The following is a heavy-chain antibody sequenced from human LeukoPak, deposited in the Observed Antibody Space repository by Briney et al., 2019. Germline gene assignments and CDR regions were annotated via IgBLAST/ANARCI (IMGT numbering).Heavy chain of an antibody. J-gene: IGHJ4*02. Sequence: SETLSLTCTVSGGSISSSSYYWGWIRQPPGTGLEWFGSIYYSGSTYYNPSLKSRVTISVDTSKNQFSLKLSSVTAADTAVYYCAAMVRGVIIVSYWGQGTLVTVSS. CDR2: IYYSGST. CDR1: GGSISSSSYY. D-gene: IGHD3-10*01. V-gene: IGHV4-39*01. CDR3: AAMVRGVIIVSY.